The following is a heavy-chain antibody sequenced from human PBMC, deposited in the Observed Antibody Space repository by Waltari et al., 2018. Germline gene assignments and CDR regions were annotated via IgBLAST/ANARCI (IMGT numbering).Heavy chain of an antibody. J-gene: IGHJ4*02. Sequence: QVQLQESGPGLVKPSETLSLTCAVSGYSISSGYYWGWIRQPPGKGLEWIGSIYHSGSTNYNPSLKSRVTISVDTSKNQFSLKLSSVPAADTAVYYCASIAARPLGFDYWGQGTLVTVSS. CDR2: IYHSGST. D-gene: IGHD6-6*01. V-gene: IGHV4-38-2*01. CDR3: ASIAARPLGFDY. CDR1: GYSISSGYY.